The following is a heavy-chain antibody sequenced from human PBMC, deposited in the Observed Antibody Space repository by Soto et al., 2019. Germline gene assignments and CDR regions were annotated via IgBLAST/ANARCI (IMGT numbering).Heavy chain of an antibody. CDR1: GGSISSGGYY. D-gene: IGHD5-12*01. CDR2: IYYSGST. CDR3: ARVKGAMATIRGIDY. V-gene: IGHV4-31*03. Sequence: PSETLSLTCTVSGGSISSGGYYWSWIRQHPGKGLEWIGYIYYSGSTYYNPSLKSRVTTSVDTSKNQFSLKLSSVTAADTAVYYCARVKGAMATIRGIDYWGQGTLVTV. J-gene: IGHJ4*02.